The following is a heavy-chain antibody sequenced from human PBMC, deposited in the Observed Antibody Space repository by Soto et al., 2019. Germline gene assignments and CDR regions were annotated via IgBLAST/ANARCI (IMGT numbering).Heavy chain of an antibody. CDR2: ISVKNGDT. CDR3: ARGVPDRDYYSYYMDV. Sequence: QVQLVQSGAEVKKPGASVKVSCKASGYTFFDYGVSWVRQAPGQGLEWMAWISVKNGDTNYAQKFQGRVTMTTDTAANPAHMEVRSLRSDDTAGYYWARGVPDRDYYSYYMDVWGTGTTVTVSS. V-gene: IGHV1-18*01. CDR1: GYTFFDYG. D-gene: IGHD3-22*01. J-gene: IGHJ6*03.